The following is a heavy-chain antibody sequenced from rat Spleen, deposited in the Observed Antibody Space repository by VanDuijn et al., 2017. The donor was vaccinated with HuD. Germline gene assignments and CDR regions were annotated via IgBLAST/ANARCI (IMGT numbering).Heavy chain of an antibody. V-gene: IGHV5-22*01. CDR2: ISYDGTTT. J-gene: IGHJ3*01. D-gene: IGHD1-1*01. Sequence: EVQLVESGGGLVQPGRSMKLSCAASGFTFSNYDMAWVRQAPTKGLEWVASISYDGTTTYYRDFVKGRFTISRDNAKSTLYLQMDSLRSEDTATYCCATVDNGLTGLAYGGQGTVDTVSA. CDR3: ATVDNGLTGLAY. CDR1: GFTFSNYD.